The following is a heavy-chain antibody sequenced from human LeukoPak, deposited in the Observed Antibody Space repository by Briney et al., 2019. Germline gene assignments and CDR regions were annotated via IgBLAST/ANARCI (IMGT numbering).Heavy chain of an antibody. Sequence: SETLSLTCTVSGXSINTYYWSWIRQPPGKGLEWIGYIDNSERTNYNPSLKSRVAISVDTSKSQFSLKLTSVTAADTAVYYCAREEVGATGDHFQHWGQGTPVTVSS. CDR2: IDNSERT. CDR3: AREEVGATGDHFQH. J-gene: IGHJ1*01. V-gene: IGHV4-59*01. CDR1: GXSINTYY. D-gene: IGHD1-26*01.